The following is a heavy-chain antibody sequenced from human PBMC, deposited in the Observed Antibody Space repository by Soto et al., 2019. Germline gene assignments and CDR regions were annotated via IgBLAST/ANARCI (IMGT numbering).Heavy chain of an antibody. CDR3: ARTVPADAVIEAGAFDI. Sequence: PSETLSLTCTVSGGSISSFYWSWIRQPAGKGLEWIGRIYSGGRNNYNPSLKSRVTMSVDTSKNQFSLKLSSVTAADTAVYYCARTVPADAVIEAGAFDIWGQGTMVTVSS. V-gene: IGHV4-4*07. CDR2: IYSGGRN. D-gene: IGHD2-2*01. CDR1: GGSISSFY. J-gene: IGHJ3*02.